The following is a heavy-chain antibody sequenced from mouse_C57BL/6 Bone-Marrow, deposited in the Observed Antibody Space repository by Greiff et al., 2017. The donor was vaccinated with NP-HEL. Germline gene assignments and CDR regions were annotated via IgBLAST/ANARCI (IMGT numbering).Heavy chain of an antibody. CDR2: INPGSGGT. J-gene: IGHJ4*01. Sequence: QVQLQQSGAELVRPGTSVKVSCKASGYAFTNYLIEWVKQRPGQGLEWIGVINPGSGGTNYNEKFKGKATLPADQSSSTAYMQLSSLTSDDSAVYFCARRNYDYRYYAMDYWGQGTSVTVSS. CDR3: ARRNYDYRYYAMDY. D-gene: IGHD2-4*01. CDR1: GYAFTNYL. V-gene: IGHV1-54*01.